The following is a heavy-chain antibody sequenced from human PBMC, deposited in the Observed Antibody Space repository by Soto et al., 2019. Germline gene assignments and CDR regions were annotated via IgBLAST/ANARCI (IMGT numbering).Heavy chain of an antibody. D-gene: IGHD6-19*01. CDR2: IYYSGST. Sequence: SETLSLTCTVSGCSISSYYWSWIRQPPGKGLEWIGYIYYSGSTNYNPSLKSRVTISVDTSKNQFSLKLSSVTAADTAVYYCARAYSSGWQYYYYYGMDVWGQGTTVTVSS. J-gene: IGHJ6*02. CDR1: GCSISSYY. CDR3: ARAYSSGWQYYYYYGMDV. V-gene: IGHV4-59*01.